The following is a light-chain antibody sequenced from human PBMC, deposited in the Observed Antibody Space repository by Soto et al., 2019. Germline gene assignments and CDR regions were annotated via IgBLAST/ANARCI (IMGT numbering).Light chain of an antibody. CDR2: GAS. V-gene: IGKV3-20*01. CDR1: QSFSRNY. J-gene: IGKJ2*01. CDR3: QQYGANPYT. Sequence: DIVLTQSPGPLSLSPGERATLSCRASQSFSRNYIAWYQLKPGQAPRLLVYGASTRATRVPDRFSGSGSGTDFTLTITRLEPEDFAVYYCQQYGANPYTFGQGTNLEI.